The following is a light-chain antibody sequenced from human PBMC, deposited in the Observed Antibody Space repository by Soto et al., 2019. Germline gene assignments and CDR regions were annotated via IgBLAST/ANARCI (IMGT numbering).Light chain of an antibody. CDR2: EVS. Sequence: QSALTQPAAVSGSPGQSITISCTGTSSDIGGYNYVSWYQQHPGKAPKLMIYEVSNRPSGVSNRFSGSKSGNTASLPISGLQAEDEADYYCSSYTTTYTPLYVFGTGTKVTVL. J-gene: IGLJ1*01. V-gene: IGLV2-14*01. CDR1: SSDIGGYNY. CDR3: SSYTTTYTPLYV.